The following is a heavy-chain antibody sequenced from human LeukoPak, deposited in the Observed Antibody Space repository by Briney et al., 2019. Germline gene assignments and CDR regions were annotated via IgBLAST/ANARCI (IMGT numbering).Heavy chain of an antibody. CDR3: ARDLSEPGRGIWFDP. CDR1: GGSISSGSYY. J-gene: IGHJ5*02. D-gene: IGHD1-14*01. V-gene: IGHV4-61*02. Sequence: PSETLSLTCTVSGGSISSGSYYWSWIRQPAGKGLEWIGRIYTSGSTNYNPSLKSRVTISVDTSKNQFSLKLSSVTAADTAVYYCARDLSEPGRGIWFDPWGQGTLVTVSS. CDR2: IYTSGST.